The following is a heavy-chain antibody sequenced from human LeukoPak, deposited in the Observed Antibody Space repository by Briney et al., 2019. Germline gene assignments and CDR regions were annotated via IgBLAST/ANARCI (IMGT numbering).Heavy chain of an antibody. V-gene: IGHV4-61*01. J-gene: IGHJ4*02. CDR3: AGGMGGLLDVDY. CDR1: GGSVSSGSYY. CDR2: IYYSGST. D-gene: IGHD3/OR15-3a*01. Sequence: SETLSLTCTVSGGSVSSGSYYWSWIRQPPGRGLEWIGYIYYSGSTNYNPSLKSRVTISVDTSKNQFSLKLSSVTAADTAVYYCAGGMGGLLDVDYWGQGTLVTVSS.